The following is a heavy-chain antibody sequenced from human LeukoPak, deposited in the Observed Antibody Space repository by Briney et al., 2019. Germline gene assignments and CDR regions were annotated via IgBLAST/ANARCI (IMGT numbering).Heavy chain of an antibody. CDR3: AIFPPKKEMATTSGDNYYYYYGMDV. Sequence: PSETLSLTCTVSGGSISSYYWSWIRQPPGKGLEWIGYIYYSGSTNYNPSLKSRVTISVDTSKNQFSLKLSSVTAADTAVYYCAIFPPKKEMATTSGDNYYYYYGMDVWGQGATVTVSS. J-gene: IGHJ6*02. CDR1: GGSISSYY. CDR2: IYYSGST. D-gene: IGHD5-24*01. V-gene: IGHV4-59*08.